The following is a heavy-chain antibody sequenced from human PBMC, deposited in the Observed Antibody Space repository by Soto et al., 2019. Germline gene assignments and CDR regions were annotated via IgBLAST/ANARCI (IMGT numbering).Heavy chain of an antibody. J-gene: IGHJ6*03. CDR1: GGTFSSYA. CDR3: ARDPMVRGPEDFYYYYYMDV. D-gene: IGHD3-10*01. V-gene: IGHV1-69*04. Sequence: SVKVSCKASGGTFSSYAISWVRQAPGQGLEWMGRIIPILGTANYAQKFQGRVTITADKSTSTAYMELSSLRSEDTAVYYCARDPMVRGPEDFYYYYYMDVWGKGTTVTVSS. CDR2: IIPILGTA.